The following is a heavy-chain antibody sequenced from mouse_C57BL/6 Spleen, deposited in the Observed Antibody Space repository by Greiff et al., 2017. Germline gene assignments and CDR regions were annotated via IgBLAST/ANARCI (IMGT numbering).Heavy chain of an antibody. V-gene: IGHV1-52*01. CDR2: IDPSDSET. D-gene: IGHD2-1*01. Sequence: QVQLQQPGAELVRPGSSVKLSCKASGYTFTSYWMHWVKQRPIQGLEWIGNIDPSDSETHYNQKFKDKDTLTVDKSSSTAYMQLSSLTSEDSAVYYCAREGDGNYWKDYWGQGTTLTVSS. CDR3: AREGDGNYWKDY. CDR1: GYTFTSYW. J-gene: IGHJ2*01.